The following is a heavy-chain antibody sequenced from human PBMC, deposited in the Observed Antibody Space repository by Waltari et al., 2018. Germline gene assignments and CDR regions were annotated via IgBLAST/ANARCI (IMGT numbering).Heavy chain of an antibody. CDR1: GDSMSSRYW. V-gene: IGHV4-4*02. CDR3: ARDRGRGIYLDS. D-gene: IGHD2-15*01. CDR2: INRSGRT. Sequence: QLQLQQSGPGLVKPSESLSLTCTVSGDSMSSRYWWSWVRQSPGKGLEWIGQINRSGRTNYHPAFENRVIVSIDTSNNQFSLKFPSATAADTAVYYCARDRGRGIYLDSWGQGTLVTVSP. J-gene: IGHJ4*02.